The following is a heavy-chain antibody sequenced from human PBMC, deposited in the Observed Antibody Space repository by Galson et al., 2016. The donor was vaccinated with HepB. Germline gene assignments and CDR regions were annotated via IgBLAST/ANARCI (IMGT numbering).Heavy chain of an antibody. CDR2: ISSDGNNK. D-gene: IGHD3-10*01. CDR3: AKDKGTKYFDY. V-gene: IGHV3-30*18. J-gene: IGHJ4*02. Sequence: LSLTCSVSGGAINSAYHWSWVRQAPGKGLEWVAVISSDGNNKYYVHSVKGRFTISRDESKNTLYLQMNNRTAEDTAVYYCAKDKGTKYFDYWGQGALVTVSS. CDR1: GGAINSAY.